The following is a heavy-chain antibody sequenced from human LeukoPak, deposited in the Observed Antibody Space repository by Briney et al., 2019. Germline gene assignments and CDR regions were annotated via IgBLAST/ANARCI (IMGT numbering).Heavy chain of an antibody. CDR3: ARLRGLGPRDAFDI. J-gene: IGHJ3*02. Sequence: PSETLSLTCTVSGGSISSSSYYWGWIRQPPGKGLEWIGSIYYSGSTYYNPSLKSRVTISVDTSKNQFSLKLSSVTAADTAVYYCARLRGLGPRDAFDIWGQGTMVTVSS. D-gene: IGHD2-15*01. CDR1: GGSISSSSYY. V-gene: IGHV4-39*01. CDR2: IYYSGST.